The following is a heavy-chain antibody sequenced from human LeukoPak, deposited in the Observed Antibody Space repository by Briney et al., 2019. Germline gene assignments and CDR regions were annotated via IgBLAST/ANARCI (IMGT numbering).Heavy chain of an antibody. CDR2: IYYSGST. Sequence: PSETLSLTCTVSGDSVSNSPYYWSWIRQPPGKGLEWIGYIYYSGSTNYNPSLKSRVTISVDTSKNQFSLKLSSVTAADTAVYYCARAYYDFWSGYFSLDWYFDLWGRGTLVTVSS. V-gene: IGHV4-61*01. J-gene: IGHJ2*01. D-gene: IGHD3-3*01. CDR3: ARAYYDFWSGYFSLDWYFDL. CDR1: GDSVSNSPYY.